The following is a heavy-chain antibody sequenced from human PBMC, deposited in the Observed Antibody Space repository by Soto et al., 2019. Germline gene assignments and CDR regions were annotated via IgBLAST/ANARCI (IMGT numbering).Heavy chain of an antibody. CDR3: VRLGCSGYFGYSIYYYYYMDV. V-gene: IGHV5-51*01. Sequence: GESLKISCKGSGYIFTTYWIGWVRQMPGKGLEWMGTIYPGDANIKYSPSFQGQVTISADKSINTAYLQWSSLKASDTAMYYCVRLGCSGYFGYSIYYYYYMDVWGKGSTVPVSS. D-gene: IGHD3-22*01. CDR1: GYIFTTYW. CDR2: IYPGDANI. J-gene: IGHJ6*03.